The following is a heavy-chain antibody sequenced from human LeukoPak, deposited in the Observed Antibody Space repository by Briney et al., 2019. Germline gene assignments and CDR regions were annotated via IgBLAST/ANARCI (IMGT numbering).Heavy chain of an antibody. V-gene: IGHV3-74*01. J-gene: IGHJ6*02. D-gene: IGHD2-8*02. CDR1: GFTFSSNS. CDR2: LISDGSSA. Sequence: PGGSLRLSCAASGFTFSSNSMNWVRQAPGKGLEWVSRLISDGSSASYADSVKGRFTISRDNTKNILYLQMNSLRAEDTAVYYCVRDSRYCPDVWGQGTTVTVSS. CDR3: VRDSRYCPDV.